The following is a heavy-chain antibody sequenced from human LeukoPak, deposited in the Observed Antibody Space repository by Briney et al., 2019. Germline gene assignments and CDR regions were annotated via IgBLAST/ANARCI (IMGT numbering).Heavy chain of an antibody. CDR2: ISGSGGST. CDR1: GFTFSSYA. Sequence: GGSLRLSCAASGFTFSSYAMSWVRQAPGKGLEWVSAISGSGGSTYYADSVKGRFTISRDNSKNTLYLQMNSLRAEDTAVCYCAKDCGGHKYYDFWSGYKPVYYFDYWGQRTLVTVSS. J-gene: IGHJ4*02. CDR3: AKDCGGHKYYDFWSGYKPVYYFDY. D-gene: IGHD3-3*01. V-gene: IGHV3-23*01.